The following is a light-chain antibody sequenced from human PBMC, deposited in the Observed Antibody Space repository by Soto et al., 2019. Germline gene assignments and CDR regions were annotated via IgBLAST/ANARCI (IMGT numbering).Light chain of an antibody. CDR1: QSISTY. CDR3: QQSYSAPRT. CDR2: AAS. V-gene: IGKV1-39*01. Sequence: DIQMTQSPSSLSASVGDRVTITCRASQSISTYLNWYQHKPGKAPKVLIYAASSLQSGVPSRFSGSGSGTDFTLTISSLLPEDFATYYCQQSYSAPRTFGQGTKVEIK. J-gene: IGKJ1*01.